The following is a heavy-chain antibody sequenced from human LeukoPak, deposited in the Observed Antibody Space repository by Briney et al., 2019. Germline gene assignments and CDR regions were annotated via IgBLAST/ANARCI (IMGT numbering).Heavy chain of an antibody. CDR3: ARSIAVTTFDY. D-gene: IGHD6-19*01. Sequence: GGSLRLSCAASGFTFSSYSMNWVRQAPGKGLEWVSSISSSSSYIYYADSVKGRFTISRDNAKNSLYLRMNSLRAEDTAVYYCARSIAVTTFDYWGQGTLVTVSS. J-gene: IGHJ4*02. CDR2: ISSSSSYI. CDR1: GFTFSSYS. V-gene: IGHV3-21*01.